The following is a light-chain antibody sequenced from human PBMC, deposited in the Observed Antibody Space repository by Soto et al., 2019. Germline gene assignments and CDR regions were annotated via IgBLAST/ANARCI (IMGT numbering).Light chain of an antibody. CDR3: QQYSTYTPRT. CDR1: QSISSW. J-gene: IGKJ1*01. V-gene: IGKV1-5*03. Sequence: DMQMTQSPSTLSASVGDRVTITCRASQSISSWLAWYQQKPGKAPKLLIYKASSLESGVPSRFSGSGSGTEFTLTISSLQPDDFATYYCQQYSTYTPRTFGQGTKVDNK. CDR2: KAS.